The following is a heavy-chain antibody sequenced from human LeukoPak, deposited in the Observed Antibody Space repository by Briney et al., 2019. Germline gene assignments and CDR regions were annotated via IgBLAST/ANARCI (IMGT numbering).Heavy chain of an antibody. CDR1: GGSISSGDYY. CDR2: IYYSGNT. D-gene: IGHD5-18*01. V-gene: IGHV4-31*03. Sequence: SETLSLTCTVSGGSISSGDYYWSWIRQHPGKGLEWIGYIYYSGNTYYNPSLRSRVTMSLDTSKNQFSLNLSSVTAADTAVYYCARGSRIQLWLSNWFVPWGQGTLVTVSS. CDR3: ARGSRIQLWLSNWFVP. J-gene: IGHJ5*02.